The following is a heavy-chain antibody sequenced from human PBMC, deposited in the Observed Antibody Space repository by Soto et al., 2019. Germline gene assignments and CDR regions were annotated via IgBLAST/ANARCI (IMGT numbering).Heavy chain of an antibody. V-gene: IGHV3-21*01. CDR3: ARDRKVLEWSYPLDY. J-gene: IGHJ4*02. CDR1: GFTFSSYS. Sequence: EVQLVESGGGLVKPGGSLRLSCAASGFTFSSYSMNWVRQAPGKGLEWVSSISSSSSYIYYADSVKGRFTISRDTAKNSPYLQMNSLSAADPAVYYCARDRKVLEWSYPLDYWGQGTLVTVSS. D-gene: IGHD3-3*01. CDR2: ISSSSSYI.